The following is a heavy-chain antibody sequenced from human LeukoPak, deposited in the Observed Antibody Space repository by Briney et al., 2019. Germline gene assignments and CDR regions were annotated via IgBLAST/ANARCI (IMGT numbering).Heavy chain of an antibody. CDR2: ISHDGSKK. J-gene: IGHJ3*02. D-gene: IGHD3-16*01. V-gene: IGHV3-30*18. Sequence: GGSLRLSCAASGFTFSSYGMHWVRQAPGKGLEWLAAISHDGSKKYYADSVNGRFTISRDSSKNTLWLQMNSLRAEDTAVYYCAKWDYAGMTRAFDIWGQGTLVTFSS. CDR1: GFTFSSYG. CDR3: AKWDYAGMTRAFDI.